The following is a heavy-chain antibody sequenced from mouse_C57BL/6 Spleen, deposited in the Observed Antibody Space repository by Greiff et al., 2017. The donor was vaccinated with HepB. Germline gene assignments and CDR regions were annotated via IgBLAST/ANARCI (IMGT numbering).Heavy chain of an antibody. CDR2: INYDGSST. CDR3: ARGLGDFDY. J-gene: IGHJ2*01. Sequence: EVQWVESEGGLVQPGSSMKLSCTASGFTFSDYYMAWVRQVPEKGLEWVANINYDGSSTYYLDSLKSRFIISRDNAKNILYLQMSSLKSEDTATYYCARGLGDFDYWGQGTTLTVSS. V-gene: IGHV5-16*01. CDR1: GFTFSDYY. D-gene: IGHD4-1*01.